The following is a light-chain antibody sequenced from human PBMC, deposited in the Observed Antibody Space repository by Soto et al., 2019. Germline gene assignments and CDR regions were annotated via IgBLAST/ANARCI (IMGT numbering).Light chain of an antibody. J-gene: IGLJ2*01. CDR3: CSYAGSSTFVV. CDR1: SSDVGSYNL. V-gene: IGLV2-23*03. Sequence: QSALTQPASVSGSPGQSITISCTGTSSDVGSYNLVSWYQQHPGKAPKLMIYEGSKRPSGVSNRFSGSKSGNTAYLIISGLQAEDEADYYCCSYAGSSTFVVFGGGTKLTVL. CDR2: EGS.